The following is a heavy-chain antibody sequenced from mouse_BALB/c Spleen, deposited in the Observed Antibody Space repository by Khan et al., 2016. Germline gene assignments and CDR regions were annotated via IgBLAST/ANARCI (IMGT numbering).Heavy chain of an antibody. Sequence: EVQLQESGPGLVKPSQSLSLTCTVTGYSITSDYAWNWIRQFPGNKLEWMGYISYSGSTSYNPSLKSRISITRDTSKNQFFLQLNSVTTEDTATYYCARTYDGNPRGFAYWGQGTLVTVSA. D-gene: IGHD2-10*01. V-gene: IGHV3-2*02. CDR3: ARTYDGNPRGFAY. CDR1: GYSITSDYA. J-gene: IGHJ3*01. CDR2: ISYSGST.